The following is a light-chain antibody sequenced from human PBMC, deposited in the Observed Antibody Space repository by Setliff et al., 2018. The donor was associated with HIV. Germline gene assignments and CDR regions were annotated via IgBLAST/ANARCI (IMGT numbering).Light chain of an antibody. Sequence: QSVLTQPASVSGSPGQSITISCTGSSSDIGDYESVSWYQQHPGEVPKLMVYDVTKRPSGVSDRFSASKSGNTASLTISGLQADDEAHYYCCSYAGADTWMFGGGTKVPS. CDR3: CSYAGADTWM. CDR2: DVT. CDR1: SSDIGDYES. J-gene: IGLJ3*02. V-gene: IGLV2-23*02.